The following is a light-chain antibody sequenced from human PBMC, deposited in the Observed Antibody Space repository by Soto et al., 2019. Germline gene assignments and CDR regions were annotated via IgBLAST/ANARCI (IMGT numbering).Light chain of an antibody. CDR3: QQYNSYPLT. Sequence: DIQMTQSPSTLSASVGDRVTITCRASQSISSWLAWYQQKPGKAPNLLIYKASSLESGVPSRFSGSGSGTEFTLTISSLQPDDFATDCCQQYNSYPLTFGGGTKVEIK. J-gene: IGKJ4*01. CDR1: QSISSW. CDR2: KAS. V-gene: IGKV1-5*03.